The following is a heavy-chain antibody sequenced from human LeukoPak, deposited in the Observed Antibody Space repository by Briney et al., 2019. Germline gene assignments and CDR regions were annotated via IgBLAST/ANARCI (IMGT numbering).Heavy chain of an antibody. Sequence: SVKVSCKASGGTFSSYAISWVRQAPGQGLEWMGRIIPILGIANYAQKFQGRVTITADKSTSTAYMELSSLRSEDTAVYYCARASRGYSYGYDYYYYYGMDVWGQGTTVTVSS. V-gene: IGHV1-69*04. CDR3: ARASRGYSYGYDYYYYYGMDV. D-gene: IGHD5-18*01. J-gene: IGHJ6*02. CDR1: GGTFSSYA. CDR2: IIPILGIA.